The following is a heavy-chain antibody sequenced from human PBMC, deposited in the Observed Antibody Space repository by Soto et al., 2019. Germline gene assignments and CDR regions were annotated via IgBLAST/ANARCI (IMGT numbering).Heavy chain of an antibody. V-gene: IGHV3-53*01. J-gene: IGHJ6*02. Sequence: SLRLSCVASGLTVSHNYMAWVRQTPEMGLEWVSILYTEGTTYYTDSVKGRFTISRDSSKNTLFLQMDSLRAEDTAVYYCVRPRPSGENYGMDVWGQGTTVTVSS. CDR3: VRPRPSGENYGMDV. CDR2: LYTEGTT. D-gene: IGHD3-10*01. CDR1: GLTVSHNY.